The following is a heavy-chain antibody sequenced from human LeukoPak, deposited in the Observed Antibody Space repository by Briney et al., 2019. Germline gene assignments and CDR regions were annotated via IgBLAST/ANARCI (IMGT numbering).Heavy chain of an antibody. D-gene: IGHD1-1*01. CDR3: ARCLSWNDRYFDY. CDR1: GGSISSYY. J-gene: IGHJ4*02. V-gene: IGHV4-59*01. CDR2: IYYSGST. Sequence: SETLSLTCTVSGGSISSYYWTWIRQPPGKGLEWIGYIYYSGSTNYNPSLKSRVTISVDTSKNQFSLKLSSVTAADTAVYYCARCLSWNDRYFDYWGQGTLVTVSS.